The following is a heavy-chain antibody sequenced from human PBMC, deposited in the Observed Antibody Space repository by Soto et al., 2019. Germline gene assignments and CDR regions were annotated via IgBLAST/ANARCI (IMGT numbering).Heavy chain of an antibody. J-gene: IGHJ6*03. D-gene: IGHD6-19*01. CDR3: TTVADNYYYYYMDV. CDR2: IKSKTDGGTT. CDR1: GFTFSNAW. Sequence: GGSLRLSCAASGFTFSNAWMSWVRQAPGKGLEWVGRIKSKTDGGTTDYAAPVKGRFTISRDDSKNTLYLQMNSLKTEDTAVYYCTTVADNYYYYYMDVWGKGTTVTVSS. V-gene: IGHV3-15*01.